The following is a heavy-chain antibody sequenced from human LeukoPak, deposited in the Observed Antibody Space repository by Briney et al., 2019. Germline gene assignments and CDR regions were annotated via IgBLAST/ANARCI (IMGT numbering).Heavy chain of an antibody. Sequence: GGSLRLSCAASGFTFSRYWMSWVRQAPGKGLEWVANIKHDGSDKYYVDSVKGRFTISRDNAKNSLYLQMNSLRAGDTAVYYCARAPRVVAASLGYWGQGTLVTVSS. CDR2: IKHDGSDK. V-gene: IGHV3-7*01. J-gene: IGHJ4*02. CDR1: GFTFSRYW. CDR3: ARAPRVVAASLGY. D-gene: IGHD2-15*01.